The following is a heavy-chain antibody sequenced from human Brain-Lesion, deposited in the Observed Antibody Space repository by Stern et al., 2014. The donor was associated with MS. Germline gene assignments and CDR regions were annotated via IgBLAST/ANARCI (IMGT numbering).Heavy chain of an antibody. Sequence: QVQLQESGPGLVKPSGTLSLTCAVSGGSISSSNWWSWVRQSPGKGLEWIGESDHSGSTIYNPSLKSRVTVSADQAKNRLSLNLRSVTAADTAVYFCARFPASRPHVFDSWGQGTLVTVSS. CDR3: ARFPASRPHVFDS. D-gene: IGHD6-13*01. CDR1: GGSISSSNW. J-gene: IGHJ4*02. CDR2: SDHSGST. V-gene: IGHV4-4*02.